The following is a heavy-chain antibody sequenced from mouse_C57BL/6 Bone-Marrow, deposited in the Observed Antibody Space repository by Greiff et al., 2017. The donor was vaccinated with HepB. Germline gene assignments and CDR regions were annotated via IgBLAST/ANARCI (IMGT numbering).Heavy chain of an antibody. D-gene: IGHD3-2*02. CDR3: TRSRQLRPLDY. V-gene: IGHV1-15*01. Sequence: VQLQQSGAELVRPGASVTLSCKASGYTFTDYEMHWVKQTPVHGLEWIGAIDPETGGTAYNQKFKGKAILTADKSSSTAYMELRSLTSEDSAVYYCTRSRQLRPLDYWGQGTTLTVSS. CDR1: GYTFTDYE. CDR2: IDPETGGT. J-gene: IGHJ2*01.